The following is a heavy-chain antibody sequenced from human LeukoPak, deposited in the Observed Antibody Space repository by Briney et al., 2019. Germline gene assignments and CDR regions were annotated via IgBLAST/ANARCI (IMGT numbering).Heavy chain of an antibody. Sequence: AASVKVFCKTSGYTFTDYYIHWVRQAPGQGLEWMGWINTKTGRTSFARKFQGRVTMTRDPSITTVYMDMAWLTSDDTAIYFCARADFIDAGPYLIAPWGQGTLVTVSS. CDR1: GYTFTDYY. CDR3: ARADFIDAGPYLIAP. D-gene: IGHD3-3*01. V-gene: IGHV1-2*02. J-gene: IGHJ5*02. CDR2: INTKTGRT.